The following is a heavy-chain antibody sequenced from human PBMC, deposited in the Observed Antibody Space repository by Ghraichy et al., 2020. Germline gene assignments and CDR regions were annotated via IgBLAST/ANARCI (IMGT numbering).Heavy chain of an antibody. Sequence: GGSLRLSCAASGFTFRHYGMHWVRQAPGKGLEWVASIWHDGGIKYYADSVKGRFTISRDNSKNALYLKMNTLRAEDTALYYCARDSGDQLLFSCYLDYGGQGTLVTVSS. CDR1: GFTFRHYG. D-gene: IGHD2-2*01. CDR2: IWHDGGIK. V-gene: IGHV3-33*01. CDR3: ARDSGDQLLFSCYLDY. J-gene: IGHJ4*02.